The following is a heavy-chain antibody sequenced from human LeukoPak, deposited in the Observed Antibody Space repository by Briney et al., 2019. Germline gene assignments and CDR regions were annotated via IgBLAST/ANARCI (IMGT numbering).Heavy chain of an antibody. V-gene: IGHV4-4*07. D-gene: IGHD3-10*01. CDR3: ARWKYYGSGSYENNWFDP. Sequence: SETLSLTCTVSGGSISSYYWSWIRQPAGKGLEWIGRIYTSGSTNYNPSLKSRVTMSVDTSKNQFSLKLSSVTAADTAVYYCARWKYYGSGSYENNWFDPWGQGTLVTVSS. J-gene: IGHJ5*02. CDR2: IYTSGST. CDR1: GGSISSYY.